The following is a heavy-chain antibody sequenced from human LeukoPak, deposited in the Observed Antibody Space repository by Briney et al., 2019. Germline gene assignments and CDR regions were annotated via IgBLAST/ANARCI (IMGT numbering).Heavy chain of an antibody. CDR2: ISASSSII. CDR1: GFAFSSFQ. V-gene: IGHV3-21*05. Sequence: GGSLRLSCAASGFAFSSFQMNWVRQAPGKGLEGVSYISASSSIIYYADSVKGRFTISRDNAKNSLYLQMNSLRAEDTAVYSCARETAMDAYYYYYGMDVWGQGTTVTVSS. D-gene: IGHD5-18*01. CDR3: ARETAMDAYYYYYGMDV. J-gene: IGHJ6*02.